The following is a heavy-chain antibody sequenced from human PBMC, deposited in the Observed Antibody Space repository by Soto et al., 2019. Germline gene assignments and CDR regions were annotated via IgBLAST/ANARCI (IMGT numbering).Heavy chain of an antibody. CDR2: IYYSGST. CDR1: GGSISSYY. J-gene: IGHJ4*02. V-gene: IGHV4-59*01. Sequence: SETLSLTCTVSGGSISSYYWSWIRQPPGKGLEWIGYIYYSGSTNYNPSLKSRVTISVDTSKNQFSLKLSSVTAADTAVHYCARAREGYCTNGVCYSDYWGQGTLVTVSS. CDR3: ARAREGYCTNGVCYSDY. D-gene: IGHD2-8*01.